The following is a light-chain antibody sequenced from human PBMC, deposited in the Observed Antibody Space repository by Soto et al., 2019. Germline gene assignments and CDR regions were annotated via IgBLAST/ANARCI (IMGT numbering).Light chain of an antibody. CDR3: CSYAGSVV. V-gene: IGLV2-23*01. CDR2: EGS. Sequence: QSALTQPASVSGSPGQSITISCTGTSSDVGSYNLVSWYQQHPGKAPKLIIYEGSKRPSGVSNRFSGSKSGNTASLTISGLQAEDEADYYSCSYAGSVVFGGGTKVTVL. J-gene: IGLJ2*01. CDR1: SSDVGSYNL.